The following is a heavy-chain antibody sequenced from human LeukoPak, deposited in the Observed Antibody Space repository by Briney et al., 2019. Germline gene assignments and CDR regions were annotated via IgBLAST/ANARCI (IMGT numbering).Heavy chain of an antibody. V-gene: IGHV1-18*01. CDR1: GYTFTSYG. D-gene: IGHD5-24*01. CDR2: ISAYNGNT. Sequence: ASVKVSCKASGYTFTSYGISWVRQAPGQGLEWMGWISAYNGNTNYAQKLQGRVTMTTDTSTSTAYMELRSLRSDDTAVYYCARNRGDGYNQPDAFDIWGQGTMVTVSS. J-gene: IGHJ3*02. CDR3: ARNRGDGYNQPDAFDI.